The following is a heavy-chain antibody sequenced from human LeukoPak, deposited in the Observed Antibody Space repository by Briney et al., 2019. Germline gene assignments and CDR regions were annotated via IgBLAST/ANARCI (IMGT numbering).Heavy chain of an antibody. CDR1: GFTLSSYW. Sequence: PGGSLRLSCAASGFTLSSYWMSWVRQAPGKGLEWVANIKEGGSEKYYVDSVKGRFTTSRDNAKNSLYLHMNSLTAEDTAMYYCARDWVAGVPFDAFDIWSQGTMVSVSS. CDR3: ARDWVAGVPFDAFDI. D-gene: IGHD3-10*01. J-gene: IGHJ3*02. CDR2: IKEGGSEK. V-gene: IGHV3-7*03.